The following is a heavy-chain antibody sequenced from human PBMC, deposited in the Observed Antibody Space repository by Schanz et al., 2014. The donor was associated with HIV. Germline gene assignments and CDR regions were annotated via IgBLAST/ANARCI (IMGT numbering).Heavy chain of an antibody. CDR2: IGYDGSNK. Sequence: QVQLVESGGGVVQPGRSLRLSCAASGFTFSIFGMHWVRQAPGKGLEWVAIIGYDGSNKYYADSVKGRFTVSRDNSKNTNTLYLQMNSLRADDTAVYYCVRDQGTTWISGGNWFDPWGQGTLVTVSS. CDR1: GFTFSIFG. J-gene: IGHJ5*02. V-gene: IGHV3-33*01. D-gene: IGHD1-1*01. CDR3: VRDQGTTWISGGNWFDP.